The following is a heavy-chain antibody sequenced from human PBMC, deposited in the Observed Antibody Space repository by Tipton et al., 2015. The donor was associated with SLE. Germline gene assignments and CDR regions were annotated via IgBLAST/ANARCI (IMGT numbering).Heavy chain of an antibody. Sequence: SLRLSCAASGFTFSGSAMHWVRQASGKGLEWVGRIRSKANSYATAYAASVKGRFTISRDDSKNTAYLQMNSLKTEDTAVYYCTRPEGRGYQLLMGYGMDVWGQGTTVTVSS. D-gene: IGHD2-2*01. CDR1: GFTFSGSA. V-gene: IGHV3-73*01. CDR3: TRPEGRGYQLLMGYGMDV. CDR2: IRSKANSYAT. J-gene: IGHJ6*02.